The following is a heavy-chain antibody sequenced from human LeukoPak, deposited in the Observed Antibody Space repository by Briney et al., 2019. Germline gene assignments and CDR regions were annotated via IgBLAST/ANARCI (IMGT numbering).Heavy chain of an antibody. CDR2: IKLDGSEK. CDR1: GFTFGKYW. D-gene: IGHD1-1*01. Sequence: GGSLRLSCVASGFTFGKYWMSWVRQAPGKGLEWVANIKLDGSEKNYVDSVKGRFTISRDNAKNSLYLQMNNLRADDTALYYCAREIVGYDAFDIWGQGTMVTVSS. V-gene: IGHV3-7*01. J-gene: IGHJ3*02. CDR3: AREIVGYDAFDI.